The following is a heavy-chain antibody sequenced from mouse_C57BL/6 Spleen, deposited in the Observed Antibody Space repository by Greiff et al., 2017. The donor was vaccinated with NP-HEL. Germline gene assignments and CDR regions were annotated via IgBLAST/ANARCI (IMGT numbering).Heavy chain of an antibody. CDR1: GYTFPSYW. Sequence: QVQLQQPGAELVRPGSSVTLSCKASGYTFPSYWMHWVKQRPIPGLEWIGNIDPSDSETHYNQKFKDKATLTVDKSSSTAYMQLSSLTSEDSAVDYGARTHLTGSGENYWGQGTTLTVAS. J-gene: IGHJ2*01. V-gene: IGHV1-52*01. CDR3: ARTHLTGSGENY. CDR2: IDPSDSET. D-gene: IGHD4-1*01.